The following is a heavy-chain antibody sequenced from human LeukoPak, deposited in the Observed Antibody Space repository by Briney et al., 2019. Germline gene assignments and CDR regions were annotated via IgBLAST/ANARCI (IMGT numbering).Heavy chain of an antibody. Sequence: PGGSLRLSCAASGFTFSSYGMHWVRQAPGKGLERVAVISYDGSNKYYADSVKGRFTISRDNSKNTLYLQMNSLRAEDTAVYYCAKMTTVTMAFDYWGQGTLVTVSS. D-gene: IGHD4-17*01. CDR1: GFTFSSYG. CDR2: ISYDGSNK. CDR3: AKMTTVTMAFDY. J-gene: IGHJ4*02. V-gene: IGHV3-30*18.